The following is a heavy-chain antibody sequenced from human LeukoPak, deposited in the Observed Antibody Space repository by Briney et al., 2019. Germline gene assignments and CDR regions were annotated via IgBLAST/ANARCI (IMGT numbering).Heavy chain of an antibody. D-gene: IGHD1-26*01. CDR1: GGSISSGSYY. CDR3: AASGSYGMFDY. V-gene: IGHV4-61*01. CDR2: IYYSGST. J-gene: IGHJ4*02. Sequence: PPETLSLTCTVSGGSISSGSYYWSWIRQPPGKGLEWIGYIYYSGSTNYNPSLKSRVTISVDTSKNQFSLKLSSVTAADTAVYYCAASGSYGMFDYWGQGTLVTVSS.